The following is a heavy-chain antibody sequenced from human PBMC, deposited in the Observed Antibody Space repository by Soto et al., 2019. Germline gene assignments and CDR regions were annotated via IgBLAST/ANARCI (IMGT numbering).Heavy chain of an antibody. CDR3: GRGGADNFTGYYPMNFDY. CDR1: GFTFSDYY. Sequence: GSLRLSCEASGFTFSDYYMTWIRQAPGKGLECVSYISSTGGTKYYADSGKGRFTISRDNAKNSLYLQMNSLRAEDTAVYYCGRGGADNFTGYYPMNFDYWGQGTLGTVPQ. CDR2: ISSTGGTK. V-gene: IGHV3-11*04. J-gene: IGHJ4*02. D-gene: IGHD3-9*01.